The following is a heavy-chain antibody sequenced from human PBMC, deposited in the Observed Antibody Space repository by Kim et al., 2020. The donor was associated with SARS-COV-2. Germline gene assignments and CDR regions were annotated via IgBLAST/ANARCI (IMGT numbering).Heavy chain of an antibody. CDR3: ARVPYSSGWYGEGYFDY. D-gene: IGHD6-19*01. CDR2: IYYSGST. Sequence: SETLSLTCTVSGGSISSGGYYWSWIRQHPGKGLEWTGYIYYSGSTYYNPSLKSRVTISVDTSKNQFSLKLSSVTAADTAVYYCARVPYSSGWYGEGYFDYWGQGTLVKVSS. CDR1: GGSISSGGYY. J-gene: IGHJ4*02. V-gene: IGHV4-31*03.